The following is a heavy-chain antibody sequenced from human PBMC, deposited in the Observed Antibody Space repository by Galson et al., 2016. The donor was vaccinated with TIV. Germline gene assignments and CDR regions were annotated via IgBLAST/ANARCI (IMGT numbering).Heavy chain of an antibody. J-gene: IGHJ6*02. CDR1: GFIVSSNY. CDR2: IYSGGST. D-gene: IGHD2-21*01. Sequence: SLRLSCAASGFIVSSNYMTWVRQAPGKGLEWVSLIYSGGSTSHADSVKGRFTISRDNSKNTVYLQMNSLRAEDTAVYYCARDRRHCGNECYLYYYYGMDVWGQGTTVTVSS. V-gene: IGHV3-53*05. CDR3: ARDRRHCGNECYLYYYYGMDV.